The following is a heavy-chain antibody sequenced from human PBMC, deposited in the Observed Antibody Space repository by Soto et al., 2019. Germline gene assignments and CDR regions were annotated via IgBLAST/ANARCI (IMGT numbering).Heavy chain of an antibody. Sequence: SGPTLVNPTQTLTLTCTFSGFSLSTSGMCVSWIRQPPGKALEWLARIDWDDDKYYSTSLKTRLTISKDTSKNQVVLTMTNMDPVDTATYYCARIRPYNYGGNAAFDYWGQGTLVTVSS. CDR1: GFSLSTSGMC. CDR3: ARIRPYNYGGNAAFDY. CDR2: IDWDDDK. J-gene: IGHJ4*02. D-gene: IGHD4-17*01. V-gene: IGHV2-70*11.